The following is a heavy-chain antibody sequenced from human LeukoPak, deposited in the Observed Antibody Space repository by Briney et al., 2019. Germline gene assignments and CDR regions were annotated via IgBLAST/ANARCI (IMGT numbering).Heavy chain of an antibody. CDR2: ISGYDGNT. CDR3: ARTSHESVLYWSDP. J-gene: IGHJ5*02. Sequence: ASVKVSCKASGYTFSSYGFSWVRQAPGQGLEWMGWISGYDGNTAYAQNFQGRVTMTTDTSTSTAYLELRSLRSDDTAVYYCARTSHESVLYWSDPWGQGTLVNVSS. V-gene: IGHV1-18*01. D-gene: IGHD3-16*01. CDR1: GYTFSSYG.